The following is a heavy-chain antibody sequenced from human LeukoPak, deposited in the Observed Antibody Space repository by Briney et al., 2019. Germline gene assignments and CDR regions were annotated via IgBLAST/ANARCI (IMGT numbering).Heavy chain of an antibody. J-gene: IGHJ4*02. D-gene: IGHD2-15*01. Sequence: PGGSLRLSCAASGFTFSSYAMHWVRQAPGKGLEWVAVISYDGSNKYYADSVKGQFTISRDNSKNTLYLQMNSLRAEDTAVYYCAKVRVGTAHFDYWGQGTLVTVSS. CDR3: AKVRVGTAHFDY. V-gene: IGHV3-30-3*01. CDR1: GFTFSSYA. CDR2: ISYDGSNK.